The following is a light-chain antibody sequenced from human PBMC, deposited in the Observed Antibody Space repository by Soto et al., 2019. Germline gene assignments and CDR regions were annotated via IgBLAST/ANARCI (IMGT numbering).Light chain of an antibody. CDR2: GAS. CDR1: QSVSSNY. CDR3: QQYGRSPPFA. V-gene: IGKV3-20*01. Sequence: EIVLTQSPGTLSLSPGERATLSCRASQSVSSNYIAWYQQNPGQDPRLLISGASTRATGIPDRFSGSGSGTDFTLTISRLEPEDFAVYFCQQYGRSPPFAFGQRTKVEIK. J-gene: IGKJ2*01.